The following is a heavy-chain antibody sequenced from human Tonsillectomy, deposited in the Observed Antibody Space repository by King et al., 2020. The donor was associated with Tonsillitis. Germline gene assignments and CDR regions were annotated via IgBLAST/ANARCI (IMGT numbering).Heavy chain of an antibody. D-gene: IGHD5-12*01. CDR3: ARLREYSGYDGYYYYYMDV. CDR1: GGSISSYH. CDR2: IYYSGST. Sequence: QLQLQESGPGLVKPSETLSLTCTVSGGSISSYHWSWIRQPPGKGLEWIGYIYYSGSTNYNPSLKSRVTISVDTSKNQFSLKLSSVTAADTAVYYCARLREYSGYDGYYYYYMDVWGKGTTVTVSS. V-gene: IGHV4-59*08. J-gene: IGHJ6*03.